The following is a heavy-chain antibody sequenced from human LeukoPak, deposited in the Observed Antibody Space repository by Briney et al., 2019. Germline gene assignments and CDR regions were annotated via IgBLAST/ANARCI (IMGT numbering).Heavy chain of an antibody. CDR2: IIPILGIA. V-gene: IGHV1-69*04. CDR3: ASSAGRGYSSN. D-gene: IGHD5-18*01. Sequence: GASVKVSCKASGGTFSSYAISWVRQAPGQGLEWMGRIIPILGIANYAQKFQGRVTITADKSTSTAYMELSSLRSEDTAVYYCASSAGRGYSSNWGQGTLVTVSS. CDR1: GGTFSSYA. J-gene: IGHJ4*02.